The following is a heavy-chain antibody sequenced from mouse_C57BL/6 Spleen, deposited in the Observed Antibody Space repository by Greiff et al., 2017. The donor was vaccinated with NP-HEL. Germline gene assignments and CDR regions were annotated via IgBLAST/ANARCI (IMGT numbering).Heavy chain of an antibody. Sequence: ATGGVDFSRYWMSWVRRAPGKGLEWIGEINPDSSTINYAPSLKDKFIISRDNAKNTLYLQMSKVRSEDTALYYCARGAYYSNGGYFDVWGTGTTVTVSS. CDR1: GVDFSRYW. CDR2: INPDSSTI. D-gene: IGHD2-5*01. V-gene: IGHV4-1*01. J-gene: IGHJ1*03. CDR3: ARGAYYSNGGYFDV.